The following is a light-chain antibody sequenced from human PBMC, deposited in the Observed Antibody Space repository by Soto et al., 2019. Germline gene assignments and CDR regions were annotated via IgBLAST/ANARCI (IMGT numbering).Light chain of an antibody. J-gene: IGKJ1*01. CDR2: AAS. CDR1: QTIMPY. CDR3: QQSYNSPQT. V-gene: IGKV1-39*01. Sequence: IQMTQSPSSLSASVGDEVTITFRASQTIMPYLNWYQLKPGKPPRLLIYAASSLQSGVPSRFSGSGSGTDFTLTISSLQPEDFATYSCQQSYNSPQTFGRGTKVDIK.